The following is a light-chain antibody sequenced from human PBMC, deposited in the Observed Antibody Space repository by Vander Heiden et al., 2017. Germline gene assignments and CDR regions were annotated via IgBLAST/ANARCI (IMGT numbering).Light chain of an antibody. CDR3: QQSNSFPLT. CDR1: QSISSY. V-gene: IGKV1-39*01. J-gene: IGKJ4*01. CDR2: AAS. Sequence: DNQMTQSPSALSASVGDRVTITCRASQSISSYVNWYQQKPGKAPKLLIYAASSLQSGVPSRFGGSGSGTDFTLTISSLQHEDFATYYCQQSNSFPLTFGGGTKVEIK.